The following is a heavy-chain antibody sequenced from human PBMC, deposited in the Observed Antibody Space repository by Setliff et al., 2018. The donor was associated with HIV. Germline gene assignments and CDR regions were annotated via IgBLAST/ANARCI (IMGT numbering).Heavy chain of an antibody. D-gene: IGHD5-12*01. V-gene: IGHV4-59*08. CDR1: GDSIRGYY. CDR3: ARQMPIPGIAITPVDY. J-gene: IGHJ4*02. CDR2: VFYTGFA. Sequence: SETLSLICTVPGDSIRGYYWSWIRQPPGKGLEWMGYVFYTGFAAYNPSLKSRLTISVDTSKSQFSLTLTSVTAADTAVYYCARQMPIPGIAITPVDYWGQGALVTVSS.